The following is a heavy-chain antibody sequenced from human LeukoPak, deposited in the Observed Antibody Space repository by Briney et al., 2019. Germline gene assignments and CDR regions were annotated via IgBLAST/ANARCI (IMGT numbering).Heavy chain of an antibody. CDR1: GGSFSGYY. D-gene: IGHD3-10*01. CDR3: ARGGGYSSLVY. CDR2: INHSGST. J-gene: IGHJ4*02. Sequence: SETLSLTCAVYGGSFSGYYWSWIRQPPGKGLEWIGEINHSGSTNYNPSLKSRVTISVDTSKNQFPLKLSSVTAADTAVYYCARGGGYSSLVYWGQGTLVTVSS. V-gene: IGHV4-34*01.